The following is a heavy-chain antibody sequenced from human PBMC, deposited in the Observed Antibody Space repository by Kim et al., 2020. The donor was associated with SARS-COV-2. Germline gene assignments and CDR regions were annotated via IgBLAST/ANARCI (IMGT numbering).Heavy chain of an antibody. CDR1: GFTFSSYD. Sequence: GGSLRLSCAASGFTFSSYDMHWVRQATGKGLEWVSAIGTAGDPYYPGSVKGRFTISRENAKNSLYLQMNSLRAGDTAVYYCVAATPYYYGMDVWGQGTTVTVSS. V-gene: IGHV3-13*05. CDR3: VAATPYYYGMDV. D-gene: IGHD2-15*01. J-gene: IGHJ6*02. CDR2: IGTAGDP.